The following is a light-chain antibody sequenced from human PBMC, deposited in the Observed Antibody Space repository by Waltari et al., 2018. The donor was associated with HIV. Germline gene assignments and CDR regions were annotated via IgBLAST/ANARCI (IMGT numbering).Light chain of an antibody. CDR2: DVS. CDR1: SSDVGGYNY. J-gene: IGLJ2*01. V-gene: IGLV2-14*01. Sequence: QSALTQPASVSGSPGQSITISCTGTSSDVGGYNYSSWYQQHPGKAPTLMIYDVSYRPSGVSNRFSGSKSGNTASLTISGLQAEDEADYYCSSYTSSSTLYVVFGGGTKLTVL. CDR3: SSYTSSSTLYVV.